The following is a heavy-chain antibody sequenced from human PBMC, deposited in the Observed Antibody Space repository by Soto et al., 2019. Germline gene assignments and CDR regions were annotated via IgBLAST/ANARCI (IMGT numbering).Heavy chain of an antibody. CDR3: ARLAYDYGDYGSDAFDI. Sequence: SETLSLTCTVSGGSISSYYWSWILQPPWKGLEWIGYIYYSGSTNYNPSLKSRVTISVDTSKNQFSLKLSSVTAADTAVYYCARLAYDYGDYGSDAFDIWGQGTMVTVSS. J-gene: IGHJ3*02. CDR2: IYYSGST. CDR1: GGSISSYY. D-gene: IGHD4-17*01. V-gene: IGHV4-59*08.